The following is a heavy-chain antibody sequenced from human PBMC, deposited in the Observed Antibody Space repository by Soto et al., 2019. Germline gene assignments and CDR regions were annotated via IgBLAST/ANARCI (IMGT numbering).Heavy chain of an antibody. D-gene: IGHD2-2*01. CDR1: GYTFTSYA. J-gene: IGHJ1*01. CDR2: INAGNGNT. V-gene: IGHV1-3*01. Sequence: AAVKVSCKASGYTFTSYAMHWVRQAPGQRHEWMGWINAGNGNTKYSQKFQGRVTITRDTSASTAYMELSSLRSEDTAVYYCARDSDCSSTRRRATFAYRGQRNLVVVFS. CDR3: ARDSDCSSTRRRATFAY.